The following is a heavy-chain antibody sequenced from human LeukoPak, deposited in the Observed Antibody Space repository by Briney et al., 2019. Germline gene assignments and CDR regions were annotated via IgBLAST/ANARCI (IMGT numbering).Heavy chain of an antibody. CDR1: GFTFDDYA. Sequence: GGSLRLSCAASGFTFDDYAMHWVRQAPGKGLEWVSGISWNSGSIGHADSVKGRFTIVRDNAKNSLYLEVNSLRAEDTALYYCAKSRWGSYYYYGMDVWGQGTTVTVSS. CDR3: AKSRWGSYYYYGMDV. D-gene: IGHD5-24*01. V-gene: IGHV3-9*01. CDR2: ISWNSGSI. J-gene: IGHJ6*02.